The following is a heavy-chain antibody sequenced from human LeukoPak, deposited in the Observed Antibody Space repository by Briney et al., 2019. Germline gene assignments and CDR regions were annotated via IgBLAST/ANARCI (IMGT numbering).Heavy chain of an antibody. V-gene: IGHV3-30*03. CDR2: ISHDGGNK. CDR1: GFIFSNYG. CDR3: SGYNWFDP. J-gene: IGHJ5*02. Sequence: PGRSLRLSCAASGFIFSNYGIHWVRQAPGKGLEWVAVISHDGGNKYYADSVKGRFTISRDNSKSTLYLQMNSLRAEDTAAYYCSGYNWFDPWGQGTLVTVSS. D-gene: IGHD3-22*01.